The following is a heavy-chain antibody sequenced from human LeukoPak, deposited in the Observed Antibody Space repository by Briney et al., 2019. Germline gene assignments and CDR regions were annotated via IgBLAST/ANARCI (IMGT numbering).Heavy chain of an antibody. CDR2: ISGSGGST. D-gene: IGHD5-12*01. CDR3: EGYSGYDDGYYYYYGMDV. Sequence: GGSLRLSCAASGFTFSSYGMSWVRQAPGKGLEWVSAISGSGGSTYYADSVKGRFTISRDNSKNTLYLQMNSLRAEDTAVYYCEGYSGYDDGYYYYYGMDVWGQGTTVTVSS. V-gene: IGHV3-23*01. CDR1: GFTFSSYG. J-gene: IGHJ6*02.